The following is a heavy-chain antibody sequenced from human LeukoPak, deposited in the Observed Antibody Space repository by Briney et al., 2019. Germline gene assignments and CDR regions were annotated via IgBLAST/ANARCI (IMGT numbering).Heavy chain of an antibody. CDR2: IIPIFGTA. CDR3: ARGYYDSSGYYLRWFDP. CDR1: GGTFSSYA. Sequence: ASVKVSCKASGGTFSSYAISWVRQAPGQGLEWMGGIIPIFGTANYAQKFQGRVTITTDESTSTAYMELSSLRSEDTAVYYCARGYYDSSGYYLRWFDPWGQGTLVTVSS. D-gene: IGHD3-22*01. V-gene: IGHV1-69*05. J-gene: IGHJ5*02.